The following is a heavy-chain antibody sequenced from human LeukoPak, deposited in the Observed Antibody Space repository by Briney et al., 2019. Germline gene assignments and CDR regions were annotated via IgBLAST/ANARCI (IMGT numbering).Heavy chain of an antibody. CDR2: ISSNGGST. J-gene: IGHJ4*02. Sequence: GGSLRLSCAASGFTFSSYAMHWVRQAPGKGLEYVSAISSNGGSTYYANSVKGRFTISRDNSKNTPYLQMGSLRAEDMAVYYCARDGLRWELLYYFDYWGQGTLVTVSS. CDR1: GFTFSSYA. CDR3: ARDGLRWELLYYFDY. V-gene: IGHV3-64*01. D-gene: IGHD1-26*01.